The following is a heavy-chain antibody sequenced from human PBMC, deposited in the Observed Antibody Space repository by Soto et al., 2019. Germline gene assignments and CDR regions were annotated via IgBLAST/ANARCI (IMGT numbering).Heavy chain of an antibody. CDR2: IIPIFGTA. J-gene: IGHJ6*02. CDR1: GGTFSSYA. D-gene: IGHD3-3*01. Sequence: SVKVSCKASGGTFSSYAISWVRQAPGQGLEWMGGIIPIFGTANYAQKFQGRVTITADESTSAAYMELSSLRSEDTAVYYCASEEGIQTIFGVVRQIYVMAVWGQGTTVTVSS. CDR3: ASEEGIQTIFGVVRQIYVMAV. V-gene: IGHV1-69*13.